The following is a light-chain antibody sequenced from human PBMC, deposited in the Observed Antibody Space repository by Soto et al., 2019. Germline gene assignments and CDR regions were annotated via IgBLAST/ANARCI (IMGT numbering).Light chain of an antibody. J-gene: IGKJ5*01. V-gene: IGKV3-15*01. Sequence: THSPSTLSLSPGERATITIRARQSGSGYVGWYQQKAGQAPRLLIYGASTGATGIPARFSGSGCGTENTLTISSLQADDFADYYCQQNNNCRTFGQGTRLEI. CDR1: QSGSGY. CDR2: GAS. CDR3: QQNNNCRT.